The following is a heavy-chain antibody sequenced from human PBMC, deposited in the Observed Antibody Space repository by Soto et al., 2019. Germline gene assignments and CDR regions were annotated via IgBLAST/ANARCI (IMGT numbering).Heavy chain of an antibody. D-gene: IGHD6-25*01. CDR1: GFTFSSHF. V-gene: IGHV3-23*01. CDR3: ARSREIIASAGSFDY. Sequence: EVQLLESGGALVQPGGSLRLSCAAFGFTFSSHFMSWVRKVPGKGLEWVSGISTGGGSTDYADSVKGRFTITRDNSKNTLHLQMKSLRAEDTAVYYCARSREIIASAGSFDYWGQGTLVTVSS. J-gene: IGHJ4*02. CDR2: ISTGGGST.